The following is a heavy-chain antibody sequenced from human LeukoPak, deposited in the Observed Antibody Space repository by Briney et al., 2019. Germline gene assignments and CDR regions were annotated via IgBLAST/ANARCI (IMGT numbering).Heavy chain of an antibody. CDR2: IKSKTDGGTT. CDR1: GFTFSNAW. Sequence: GGSLRLSCAASGFTFSNAWMSWVRQAPGKGLEWVGRIKSKTDGGTTDYAAPVKGRFTISRDDSKNTLYLQMNSLKTEDTAVYYCTTEDLGATDLDAFDIWGQGTMVTVSS. D-gene: IGHD1-26*01. J-gene: IGHJ3*02. CDR3: TTEDLGATDLDAFDI. V-gene: IGHV3-15*01.